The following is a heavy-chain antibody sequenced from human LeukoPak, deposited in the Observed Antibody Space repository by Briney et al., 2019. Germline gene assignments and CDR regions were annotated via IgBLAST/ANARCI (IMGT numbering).Heavy chain of an antibody. CDR2: IWYDGSNK. Sequence: GGSLRLSCAASGFTFSSYGMHWVRQAPGKGLEWVAVIWYDGSNKYYADSVKGRFTISRDNSKNMLYLQMNSLRAEDTAVYYCARDHRSSSSWYYYYYGMDVWGQGTTVTVSS. CDR3: ARDHRSSSSWYYYYYGMDV. D-gene: IGHD6-13*01. CDR1: GFTFSSYG. V-gene: IGHV3-33*01. J-gene: IGHJ6*02.